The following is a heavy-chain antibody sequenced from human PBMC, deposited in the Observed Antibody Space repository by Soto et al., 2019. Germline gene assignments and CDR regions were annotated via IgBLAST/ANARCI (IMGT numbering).Heavy chain of an antibody. CDR1: GFSFINHH. Sequence: EVQLVESGGGLVQPGGSLRLSCAGSGFSFINHHMHWVRQAPGKGLEYVSGIRASGSTIYYADSVKGRFTISRDNSKNTLFLQMGDLRNEDMAVYYCARVRKTYGDYDYWGQGTRVTVSS. J-gene: IGHJ4*02. CDR2: IRASGSTI. V-gene: IGHV3-64*07. CDR3: ARVRKTYGDYDY. D-gene: IGHD4-17*01.